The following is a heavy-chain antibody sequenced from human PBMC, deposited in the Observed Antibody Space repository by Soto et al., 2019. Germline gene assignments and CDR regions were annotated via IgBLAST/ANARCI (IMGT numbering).Heavy chain of an antibody. J-gene: IGHJ3*02. Sequence: GGSLRLSCAASGFTFSSYSMNWVRQAPGKGLEWVSYISSSSSTIYYADSVKGRFTISRDNAKNSLYLQMNSLRDEDTAGYYCARLPLGDWKERVDAFDIWGQGTMVTVSS. CDR1: GFTFSSYS. CDR3: ARLPLGDWKERVDAFDI. V-gene: IGHV3-48*02. CDR2: ISSSSSTI. D-gene: IGHD2-21*02.